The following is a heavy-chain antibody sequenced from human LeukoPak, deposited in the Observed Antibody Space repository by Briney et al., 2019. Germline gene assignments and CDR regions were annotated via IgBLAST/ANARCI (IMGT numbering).Heavy chain of an antibody. Sequence: SETLSLTCTVSGGSISSGGYYWSWIRQHPGKGLEWIGYIYYSGSTYYNPSLKSRVTISVDTSKNQFSLKLSSVTAADTAVYYCATSGYSEVDYYYYMDVWGKGTTVTVSS. CDR1: GGSISSGGYY. CDR3: ATSGYSEVDYYYYMDV. J-gene: IGHJ6*03. V-gene: IGHV4-31*03. D-gene: IGHD2-2*03. CDR2: IYYSGST.